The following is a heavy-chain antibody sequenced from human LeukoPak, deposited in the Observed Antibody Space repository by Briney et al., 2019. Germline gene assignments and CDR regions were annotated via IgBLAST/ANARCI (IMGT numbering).Heavy chain of an antibody. V-gene: IGHV1-2*02. D-gene: IGHD3-3*01. CDR1: GYTFTGYY. CDR3: ARDHVTIFGVEYGMDV. CDR2: INPNSGGT. J-gene: IGHJ6*02. Sequence: GASVKVSCEASGYTFTGYYMHWVRQAPGQGLEWMGWINPNSGGTNYAQKFQGRVTMTRDTSISTAYMELSRLRSDDTAVYYCARDHVTIFGVEYGMDVWDQGTTVTVSS.